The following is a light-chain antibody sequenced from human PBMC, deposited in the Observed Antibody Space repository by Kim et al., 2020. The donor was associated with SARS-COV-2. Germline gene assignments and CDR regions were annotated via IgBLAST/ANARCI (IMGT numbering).Light chain of an antibody. CDR3: QAWDSSHGV. CDR1: KLGDKY. J-gene: IGLJ1*01. CDR2: QDS. Sequence: SYELTQPPSVSVSPVQTASITCSGDKLGDKYACWYQQKPGQSPVVVIYQDSKRPSGIPERFSGSNSGNTATLTISGTQAMDEADYYCQAWDSSHGVFGTGTQLTVL. V-gene: IGLV3-1*01.